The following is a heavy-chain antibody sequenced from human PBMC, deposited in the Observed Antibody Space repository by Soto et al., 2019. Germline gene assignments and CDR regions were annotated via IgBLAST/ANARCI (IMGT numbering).Heavy chain of an antibody. V-gene: IGHV3-21*01. Sequence: EVQLVESGGGLGQPGGPLRLSCAVSGFTFSIYTMTWVRQDPGNGLEWVSSISDPSSHIYYSDSVEGRFTLSRDTAKKSLFLLVNSLRAEDTAVYYCARVRSGVSVYFDYLGRGTLVTFSS. CDR3: ARVRSGVSVYFDY. D-gene: IGHD2-8*01. CDR1: GFTFSIYT. J-gene: IGHJ4*02. CDR2: ISDPSSHI.